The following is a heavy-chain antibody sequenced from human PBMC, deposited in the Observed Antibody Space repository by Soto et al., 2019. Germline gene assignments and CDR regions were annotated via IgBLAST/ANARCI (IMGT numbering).Heavy chain of an antibody. Sequence: SETLSLTCGVFGGSLNGYYWSWVRQTPGEGLEWIGEVNHSGTTNYNPSLKTRVTMTRDTSTSTVYMELSSLRPEDTAVYYCARDWLGGYSYGPPGPWGQGTLVTVSS. CDR2: VNHSGTT. CDR3: ARDWLGGYSYGPPGP. J-gene: IGHJ4*02. V-gene: IGHV4-34*10. D-gene: IGHD5-18*01. CDR1: GGSLNGYY.